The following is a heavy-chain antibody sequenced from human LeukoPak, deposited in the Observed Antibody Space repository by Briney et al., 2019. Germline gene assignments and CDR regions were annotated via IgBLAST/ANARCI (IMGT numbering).Heavy chain of an antibody. CDR1: GFTFNSYA. V-gene: IGHV3-23*01. D-gene: IGHD3-16*02. J-gene: IGHJ4*02. CDR3: AKGVTFGGVIVISNDY. Sequence: GGSLRLSCAASGFTFNSYAMSWVRQAPGKGLEWVSVISGSGGSTYYADSVKGRFTISRDNSKNTLYLQMNSLRAGDTAVYYCAKGVTFGGVIVISNDYWGQGTLVTVSS. CDR2: ISGSGGST.